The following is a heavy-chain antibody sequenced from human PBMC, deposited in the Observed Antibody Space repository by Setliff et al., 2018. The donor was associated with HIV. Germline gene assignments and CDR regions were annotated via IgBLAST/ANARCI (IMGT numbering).Heavy chain of an antibody. Sequence: SETLSLTCTVSGGSISDSDFYWSWIRQHPGKALEWIGYIHHSGSAFYNPSLKSRLTISIDTSKSQFSLRLSSVTAADTAVYYCTRSNTSKSIDFWDQGTPVTVSS. CDR2: IHHSGSA. V-gene: IGHV4-31*03. J-gene: IGHJ4*02. CDR1: GGSISDSDFY. CDR3: TRSNTSKSIDF.